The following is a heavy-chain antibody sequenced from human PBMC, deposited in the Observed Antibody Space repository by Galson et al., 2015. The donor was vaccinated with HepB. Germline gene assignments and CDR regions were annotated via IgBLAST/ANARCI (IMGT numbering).Heavy chain of an antibody. D-gene: IGHD3-3*01. CDR1: GGTFSSYA. J-gene: IGHJ6*02. Sequence: SVKVSCKASGGTFSSYAISWVRQAPGQGLEWMGGIIPIFGTANYAQKFQGRVTITADESTSTAYMELSSLRSEDTAVYYCARDGRVSGRGIFGGYYYYGMDVWGQGTTVTVSS. CDR3: ARDGRVSGRGIFGGYYYYGMDV. CDR2: IIPIFGTA. V-gene: IGHV1-69*13.